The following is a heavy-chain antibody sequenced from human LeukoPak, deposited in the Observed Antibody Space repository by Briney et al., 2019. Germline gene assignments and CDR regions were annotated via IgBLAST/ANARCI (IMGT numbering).Heavy chain of an antibody. CDR1: GFTFSTYA. CDR3: ARELLGAIDY. D-gene: IGHD7-27*01. J-gene: IGHJ4*02. V-gene: IGHV3-30-3*01. Sequence: PGGSLRLSCTASGFTFSTYAMHWVRQALGKGLEWVAVISYDGSKKYYADSVKGRFTISRDTSKNTLYLQMNSLRADDTAVYYCARELLGAIDYWGQGTLVTVSS. CDR2: ISYDGSKK.